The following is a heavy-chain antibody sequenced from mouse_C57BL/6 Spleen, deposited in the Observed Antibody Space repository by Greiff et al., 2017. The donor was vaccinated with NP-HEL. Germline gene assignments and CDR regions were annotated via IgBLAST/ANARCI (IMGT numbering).Heavy chain of an antibody. CDR3: ARSYGYAWFAY. Sequence: VQLQQSGPELVKPGASVKIPCKASGYTFTDYNMDWVKQSHGKSLEWIGDINPNNGGTSYNQKFKGKATLTVDKSSSTAYMELRSLTSEDTAVYYCARSYGYAWFAYWGQGTLVTVSA. V-gene: IGHV1-18*01. J-gene: IGHJ3*01. D-gene: IGHD2-2*01. CDR1: GYTFTDYN. CDR2: INPNNGGT.